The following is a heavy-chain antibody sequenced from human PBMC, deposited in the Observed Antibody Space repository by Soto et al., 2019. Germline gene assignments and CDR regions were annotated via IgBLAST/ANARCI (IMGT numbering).Heavy chain of an antibody. Sequence: SETLSLTWIVSVGSTSDNSWTWIRQPAGRGLECIGRIHGSGSTSYNPSLKTRLTMSVDTSNNQISLSLRSVTAADTAVYYCAGDLQSAPMNRGVPLAYHSFDPWGQGTMVTVSS. CDR1: VGSTSDNS. CDR2: IHGSGST. D-gene: IGHD3-10*01. J-gene: IGHJ5*01. V-gene: IGHV4-4*07. CDR3: AGDLQSAPMNRGVPLAYHSFDP.